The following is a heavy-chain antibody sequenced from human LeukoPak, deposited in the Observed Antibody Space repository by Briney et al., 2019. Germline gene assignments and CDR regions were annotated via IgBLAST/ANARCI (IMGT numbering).Heavy chain of an antibody. CDR1: GYTLTELS. CDR2: FDPEGGET. D-gene: IGHD3-10*01. J-gene: IGHJ4*02. V-gene: IGHV1-24*01. CDR3: ARDGGSMVRGVLTGRYYFDY. Sequence: ASVKVSCKVSGYTLTELSMHWVRQAPGKGLEWMGGFDPEGGETIYAQKFQGRVTMTEDTSTDTAYMELSSLRSEDTAVYYCARDGGSMVRGVLTGRYYFDYWGQGTLVTVSS.